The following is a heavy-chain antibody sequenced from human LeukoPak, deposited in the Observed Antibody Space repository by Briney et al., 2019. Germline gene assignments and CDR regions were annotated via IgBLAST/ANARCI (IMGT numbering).Heavy chain of an antibody. Sequence: PSETLSLTCSVSGDSITSRNWWTWVRQTPEKGLEWIGEIYHTGSTNYNPSVEGRVTISIDKSKSQFSLMLNSVTAADTALYYCARGMWFDTLFSAFDVWGQGTMVSVSS. D-gene: IGHD3-10*01. CDR2: IYHTGST. V-gene: IGHV4-4*02. J-gene: IGHJ3*01. CDR3: ARGMWFDTLFSAFDV. CDR1: GDSITSRNW.